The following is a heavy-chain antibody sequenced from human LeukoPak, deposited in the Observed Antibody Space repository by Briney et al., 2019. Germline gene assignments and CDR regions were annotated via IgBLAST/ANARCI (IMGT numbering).Heavy chain of an antibody. CDR1: GGSISSSSYY. CDR3: ARQGAKPWTWFDP. V-gene: IGHV4-39*01. CDR2: IYYSGST. Sequence: SETLSLTCTVSGGSISSSSYYWGWIRQPPGKGLEWIGSIYYSGSTYYNPSLKSRVTISVDTSKNQFSLKLSSVTAADTAVYYCARQGAKPWTWFDPWGQGTLVTVSS. D-gene: IGHD3/OR15-3a*01. J-gene: IGHJ5*02.